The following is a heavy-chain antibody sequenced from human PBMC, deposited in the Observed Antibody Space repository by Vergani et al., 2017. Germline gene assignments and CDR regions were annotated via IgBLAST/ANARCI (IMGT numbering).Heavy chain of an antibody. J-gene: IGHJ4*02. D-gene: IGHD4-23*01. CDR2: IYTRGRT. V-gene: IGHV4-61*02. CDR1: GGSISSGSYY. CDR3: ARGLYGGNFPFDY. Sequence: QVQLQESGPGLVKPSQTLSLTCTVSGGSISSGSYYLSWIRQPAGKGLEWIGRIYTRGRTNYNPSRQSRVTISVDTSKTQFSLKLSSVTAADTAVYYCARGLYGGNFPFDYWGQGTLVTVSS.